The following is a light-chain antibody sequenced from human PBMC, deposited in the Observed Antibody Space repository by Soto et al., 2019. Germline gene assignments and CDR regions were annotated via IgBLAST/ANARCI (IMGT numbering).Light chain of an antibody. V-gene: IGLV2-14*01. CDR3: SSYTSSSPYV. CDR1: SSDVGVYNY. CDR2: DVS. Sequence: QSALTQPASVSGSPGQSITISCTGSSSDVGVYNYVSWYQQHPGKAPKLMIYDVSNRPSGVSNRFSGSKSGNTASLTISGLQAEDEADYYCSSYTSSSPYVFGTGTKVTV. J-gene: IGLJ1*01.